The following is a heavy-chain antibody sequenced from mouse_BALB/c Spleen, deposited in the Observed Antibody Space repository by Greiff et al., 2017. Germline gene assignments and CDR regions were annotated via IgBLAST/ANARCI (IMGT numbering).Heavy chain of an antibody. J-gene: IGHJ3*01. CDR2: INPYNGDT. D-gene: IGHD2-3*01. V-gene: IGHV1-20*02. Sequence: EVQLQQSGPELVKPGASVKISCKASGYSFTGYFMNWVMQSHGKSLEWIGRINPYNGDTFYNQKFKGKATLTVDKSSSTAHMELRSLASEDSAVYYCARDDGYSAWFAYWGQGTLVTVSA. CDR3: ARDDGYSAWFAY. CDR1: GYSFTGYF.